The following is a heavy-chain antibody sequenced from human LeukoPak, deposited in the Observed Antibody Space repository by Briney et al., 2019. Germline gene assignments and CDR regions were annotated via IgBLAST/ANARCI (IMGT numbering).Heavy chain of an antibody. CDR3: ARDFSYGSGFDY. D-gene: IGHD5-18*01. CDR1: GFSISSYA. Sequence: PGLSLRLSCAASGFSISSYALHWVRQAPGKGLQYVSGISNGGSIDYANSVKGRFTISRDNSKDTLYLQMGSLRPEDMAVYYCARDFSYGSGFDYWGQGILVTVSS. V-gene: IGHV3-64*01. J-gene: IGHJ4*02. CDR2: ISNGGSI.